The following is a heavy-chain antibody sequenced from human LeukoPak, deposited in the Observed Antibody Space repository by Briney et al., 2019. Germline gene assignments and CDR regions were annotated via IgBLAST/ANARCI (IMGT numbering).Heavy chain of an antibody. J-gene: IGHJ4*02. CDR1: GFTFSDFH. Sequence: GGSLRLSCTASGFTFSDFHMSWIRQAPGKGREWVSHISGSGYAIHHPGSVKGRFTISRDNAKNSLYLQMNSLRVEDSAVYYFARLSGTYSRGGDHWGQGTLVTVSS. CDR3: ARLSGTYSRGGDH. V-gene: IGHV3-11*01. D-gene: IGHD1-26*01. CDR2: ISGSGYAI.